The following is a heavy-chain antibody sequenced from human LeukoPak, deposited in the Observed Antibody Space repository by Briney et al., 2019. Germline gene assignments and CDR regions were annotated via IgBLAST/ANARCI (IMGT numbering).Heavy chain of an antibody. J-gene: IGHJ4*02. CDR3: ARDQEGFDY. Sequence: EASVKVSCKASGYTFTSNYIHWVRQAPGQGHEWMGMIYPRDGSTSYAQKFQGRVTVTRDTSTSTVHMELSGLRSEDTAVYYCARDQEGFDYWGQGTLVTVSS. CDR1: GYTFTSNY. CDR2: IYPRDGST. V-gene: IGHV1-46*01.